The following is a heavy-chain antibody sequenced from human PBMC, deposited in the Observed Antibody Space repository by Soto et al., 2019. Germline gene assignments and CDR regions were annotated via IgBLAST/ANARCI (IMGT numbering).Heavy chain of an antibody. V-gene: IGHV4-31*03. D-gene: IGHD3-10*01. CDR3: ARESRITMVRGVIGRYYYGMDV. CDR2: IYYSGST. J-gene: IGHJ6*02. Sequence: SETLSLTCTVSGGSISSGGYYWSWIRQHPGKGLERIGYIYYSGSTYYNPSLKSRVTISVDTSKNQFSLKLSSVTAADTAVYYCARESRITMVRGVIGRYYYGMDVWGQGTTVTVSS. CDR1: GGSISSGGYY.